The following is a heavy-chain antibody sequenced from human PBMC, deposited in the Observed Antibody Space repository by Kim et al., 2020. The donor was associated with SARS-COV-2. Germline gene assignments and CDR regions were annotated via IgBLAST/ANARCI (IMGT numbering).Heavy chain of an antibody. D-gene: IGHD2-2*01. V-gene: IGHV4-61*01. Sequence: SETLSLTCTVSGDSLSGGNYFWNWIRQPPEKAPEWIAYIYSSGFSNYNPSLRSRVTISTDMSKSQFSLKLTSVTPADTAVYYCVRGPLDTVILQPYFDH. CDR2: IYSSGFS. J-gene: IGHJ4*01. CDR3: VRGPLDTVILQPYFDH. CDR1: GDSLSGGNYF.